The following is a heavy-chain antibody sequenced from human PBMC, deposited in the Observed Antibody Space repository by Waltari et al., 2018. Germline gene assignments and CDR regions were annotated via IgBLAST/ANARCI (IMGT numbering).Heavy chain of an antibody. CDR2: SNPIYWAT. CDR1: GGISNTHG. CDR3: VRDLGSEAPLGF. D-gene: IGHD6-25*01. Sequence: VQLVQSGPELKRPGSSVKVSCKASGGISNTHGFSSVRQAPGQGLEWLGQSNPIYWATDYPPKFEGRVTLAAEEGTDTVYMELRRLTSDDTATYYGVRDLGSEAPLGFWGQGTLVTVSS. J-gene: IGHJ4*02. V-gene: IGHV1-69*01.